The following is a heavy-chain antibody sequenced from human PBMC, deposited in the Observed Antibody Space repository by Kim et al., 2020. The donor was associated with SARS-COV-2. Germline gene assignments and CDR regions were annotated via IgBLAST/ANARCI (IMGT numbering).Heavy chain of an antibody. Sequence: SVKVSCKASGCTFSTYTIDWVRQAPGQGLDWIGGIIPVIRTANYAQKFQGRVTITGDDSTSTAYMELSSLTSDDTAVYYCVKTPHNWLQSNYFDPWGQG. CDR1: GCTFSTYT. CDR3: VKTPHNWLQSNYFDP. J-gene: IGHJ5*02. D-gene: IGHD1-20*01. V-gene: IGHV1-69*13. CDR2: IIPVIRTA.